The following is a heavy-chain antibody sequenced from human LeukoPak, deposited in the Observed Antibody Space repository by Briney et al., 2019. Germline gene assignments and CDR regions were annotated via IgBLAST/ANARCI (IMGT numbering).Heavy chain of an antibody. CDR2: ISGSGGST. CDR1: GFTFSSYG. Sequence: HPGGSLRLSCAASGFTFSSYGMSWVRQAPGKGLEWVSAISGSGGSTYYADSVKGRFTISRDNSKNTLYLQMNSLRAEDTAVYYCAKSGHYDSSGYLDYWGQGTLVTVSS. J-gene: IGHJ4*02. CDR3: AKSGHYDSSGYLDY. D-gene: IGHD3-22*01. V-gene: IGHV3-23*01.